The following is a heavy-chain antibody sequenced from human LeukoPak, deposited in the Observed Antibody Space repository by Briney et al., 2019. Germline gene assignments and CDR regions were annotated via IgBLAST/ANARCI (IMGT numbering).Heavy chain of an antibody. J-gene: IGHJ4*02. V-gene: IGHV4-39*01. Sequence: PSETLSLTCTVSGGSISSSSYYWGWMRQPPGKGLEWIGSIYYSGSTYYNPSLKSRVTISVDTSKNQFSLKLSSVTAADTAVYYCARREVVTAIDYWGQGTLVTVSS. CDR2: IYYSGST. CDR3: ARREVVTAIDY. CDR1: GGSISSSSYY. D-gene: IGHD2-21*02.